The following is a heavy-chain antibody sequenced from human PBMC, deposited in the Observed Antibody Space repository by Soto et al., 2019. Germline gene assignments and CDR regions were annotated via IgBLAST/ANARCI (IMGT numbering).Heavy chain of an antibody. J-gene: IGHJ4*02. CDR2: TYPSGST. CDR3: AREGGYDSPHGC. Sequence: SETLSLTCTVSGGFISNGDYHWSWIRQPPGKGLEWIGYTYPSGSTYYNASLRSRVTISIDASKNQFSLKLNSVTAADTAVYYCAREGGYDSPHGCWGQGTLVTFSS. D-gene: IGHD5-12*01. V-gene: IGHV4-30-4*01. CDR1: GGFISNGDYH.